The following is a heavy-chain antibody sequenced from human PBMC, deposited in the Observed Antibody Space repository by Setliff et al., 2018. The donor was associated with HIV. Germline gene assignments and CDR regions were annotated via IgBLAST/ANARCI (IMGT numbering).Heavy chain of an antibody. CDR2: MNPNSGNT. D-gene: IGHD3-10*01. J-gene: IGHJ5*02. V-gene: IGHV1-8*02. Sequence: ASVKVSCKASGYSFTSYDINWVRQATGQGLEWMGWMNPNSGNTGYAQKFQGRVTMTRNTSISTAYMELSSLRSDDTAVYYCARVSGSPDYYGSGFWFDPWGQGTLVTVSS. CDR1: GYSFTSYD. CDR3: ARVSGSPDYYGSGFWFDP.